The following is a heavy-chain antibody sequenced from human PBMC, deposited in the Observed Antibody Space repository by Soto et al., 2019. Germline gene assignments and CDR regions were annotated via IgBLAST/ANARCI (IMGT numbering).Heavy chain of an antibody. V-gene: IGHV1-69*01. CDR3: AREYYYDSSGYGDYYYYGRDV. Sequence: QVQLVQSGAEVKKPGSSVKVSCKASGGTFSSYAISWVRQAPGQGLEWMGGIIPIFGTANYAQKFQGRVTITADESTSTAYMELSSLRSEDTAVYYFAREYYYDSSGYGDYYYYGRDVWGQGTTVTVSS. CDR1: GGTFSSYA. D-gene: IGHD3-22*01. J-gene: IGHJ6*02. CDR2: IIPIFGTA.